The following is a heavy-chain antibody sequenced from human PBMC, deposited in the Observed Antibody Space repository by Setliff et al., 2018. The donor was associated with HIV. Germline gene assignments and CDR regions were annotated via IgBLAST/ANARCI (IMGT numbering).Heavy chain of an antibody. V-gene: IGHV5-51*01. Sequence: GESLKISCKGSGYSFSSYWIGWVRQMPGKGLEWMGIIYPGDSDTRYSPSFQGQVTLTADKSISTAYLQWSSLKASDTAMYYCARHLIPGDPRYSSSWYYWGQGTLVTVSS. D-gene: IGHD6-13*01. CDR2: IYPGDSDT. J-gene: IGHJ4*02. CDR1: GYSFSSYW. CDR3: ARHLIPGDPRYSSSWYY.